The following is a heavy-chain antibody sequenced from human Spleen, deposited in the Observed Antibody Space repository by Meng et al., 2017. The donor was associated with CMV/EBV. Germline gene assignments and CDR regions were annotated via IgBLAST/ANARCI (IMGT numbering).Heavy chain of an antibody. J-gene: IGHJ5*02. V-gene: IGHV3-73*01. CDR3: TTQTYYYDSDGFYHWFDL. D-gene: IGHD3-22*01. Sequence: GSAMSWVRQASGNRLESIGRIRSIANNYATVYAASVKGRFTISRGDSKNTAYLQMNSLKTDDTAVYYCTTQTYYYDSDGFYHWFDLWGHGTLVTVSS. CDR2: IRSIANNYAT. CDR1: GSA.